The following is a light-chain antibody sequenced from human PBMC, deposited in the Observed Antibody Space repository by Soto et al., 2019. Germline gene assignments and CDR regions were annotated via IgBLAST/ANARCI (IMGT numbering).Light chain of an antibody. CDR1: QTIRSNF. CDR2: TAS. CDR3: QHYDSSSGHT. Sequence: EVVLTQSPATLSLSPGERATLSCRASQTIRSNFLTWYQQKPGQAPRLLIYTASTRAAGIPDRFSGSGSGTDFTITISRLEPEDFAVYYCQHYDSSSGHTFGQGPKLQIK. J-gene: IGKJ2*01. V-gene: IGKV3-20*01.